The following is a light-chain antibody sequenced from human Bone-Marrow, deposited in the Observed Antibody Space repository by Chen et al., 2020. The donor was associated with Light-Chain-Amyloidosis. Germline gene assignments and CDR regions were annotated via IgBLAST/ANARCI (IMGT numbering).Light chain of an antibody. CDR3: QQYQLYSFT. V-gene: IGKV1-5*03. Sequence: DIRMTQSPSTLSASVGDRVTITCRASQDIGDWLAWFQHKPGKAPKLLIYKASNLQTGVPSRFSGSGSGTEFTLSINSLQPDDFATYFCQQYQLYSFTFGQGTKLDLK. J-gene: IGKJ2*01. CDR1: QDIGDW. CDR2: KAS.